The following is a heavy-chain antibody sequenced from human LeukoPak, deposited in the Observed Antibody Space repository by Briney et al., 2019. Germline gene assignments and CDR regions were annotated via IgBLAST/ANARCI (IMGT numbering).Heavy chain of an antibody. Sequence: GASVKVSCKASGYTFTSYDINWVRQATGQGLEWMGWMNPNSGNTGYAQKFQGRVTMTRNTSISTAYMELSSLRSEDTAVYYCARFIRYPTYYYYMDVWGKGTTVTISS. CDR2: MNPNSGNT. CDR1: GYTFTSYD. J-gene: IGHJ6*03. V-gene: IGHV1-8*01. CDR3: ARFIRYPTYYYYMDV. D-gene: IGHD3-9*01.